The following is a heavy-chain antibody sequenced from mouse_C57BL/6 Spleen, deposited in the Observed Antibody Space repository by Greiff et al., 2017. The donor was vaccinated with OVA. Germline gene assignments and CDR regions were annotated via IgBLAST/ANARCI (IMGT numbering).Heavy chain of an antibody. Sequence: LMESGGGLVKPGGSLKLSCAASGFTFSSYAMSWVRQTPEKRLEWVATISDGGSYTYYPDNVKGRFTISRDNAKNNLYLQMSHLKSEDTAMYYCARDQDGYDDFDVWGTGTTVTVSS. CDR3: ARDQDGYDDFDV. J-gene: IGHJ1*03. D-gene: IGHD2-2*01. CDR2: ISDGGSYT. V-gene: IGHV5-4*01. CDR1: GFTFSSYA.